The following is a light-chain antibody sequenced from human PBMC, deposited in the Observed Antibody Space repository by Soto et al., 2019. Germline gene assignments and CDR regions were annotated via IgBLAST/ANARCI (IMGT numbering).Light chain of an antibody. J-gene: IGLJ2*01. CDR2: GVT. V-gene: IGLV2-14*01. CDR3: TSYGGNTNVV. CDR1: NNDIGGYNS. Sequence: QSALTQPASVSGSPGQSITISCTGSNNDIGGYNSVSWYQQHPDKAPKLLIFGVTNRPSGVSDRFSGSKSGNTASLTISALQAEDEADYYCTSYGGNTNVVFGGGTKLTVL.